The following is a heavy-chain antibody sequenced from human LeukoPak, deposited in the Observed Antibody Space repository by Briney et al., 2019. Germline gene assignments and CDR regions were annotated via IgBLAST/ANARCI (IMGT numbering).Heavy chain of an antibody. J-gene: IGHJ3*02. Sequence: GGSLRLSCAASGFTFSSYSMNWVRQAPGKGLEWVSYISSIISTTYYADSVKGRFTISRDNAKNSLYLQMNSLRADDTAVYYCARQETSSYNGAFDIWGQGTMVTVSS. CDR1: GFTFSSYS. CDR2: ISSIISTT. CDR3: ARQETSSYNGAFDI. V-gene: IGHV3-48*04. D-gene: IGHD1-26*01.